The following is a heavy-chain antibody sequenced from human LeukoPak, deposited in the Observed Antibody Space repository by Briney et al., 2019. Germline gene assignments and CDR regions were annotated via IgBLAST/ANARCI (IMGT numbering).Heavy chain of an antibody. CDR3: ARAGHGSHLFDP. CDR1: GDTSSSNSAA. CDR2: TWYMSKLKT. J-gene: IGHJ5*02. V-gene: IGHV6-1*01. D-gene: IGHD6-19*01. Sequence: SQTLSLTCAISGDTSSSNSAAWNWIRRSPSRGLEWLGRTWYMSKLKTEYAVSVESRIAINPDTSKNHLSLQLSSVTPEDTAVYYCARAGHGSHLFDPCGEGTPVTVSS.